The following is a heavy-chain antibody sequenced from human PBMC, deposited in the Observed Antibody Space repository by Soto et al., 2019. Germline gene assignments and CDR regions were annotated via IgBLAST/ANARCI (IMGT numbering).Heavy chain of an antibody. J-gene: IGHJ5*02. CDR3: ARVSGHGSEQQLGEQKWWFDP. Sequence: PSETLSLTCGVYGGSFSGYCWRWIRQAPGKGLEWIGVIIQSGSTNYNPSLESRTIRSSDTSKNQFSLTVNSVTAADTAVYWWARVSGHGSEQQLGEQKWWFDPWGQGTLVTVSS. V-gene: IGHV4-34*12. CDR1: GGSFSGYC. D-gene: IGHD6-13*01. CDR2: IIQSGST.